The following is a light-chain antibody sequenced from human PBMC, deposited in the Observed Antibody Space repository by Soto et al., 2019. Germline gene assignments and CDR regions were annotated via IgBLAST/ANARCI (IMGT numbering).Light chain of an antibody. V-gene: IGLV1-44*01. CDR1: STNIGSYT. CDR3: AAWDDSLKGYV. CDR2: SNN. J-gene: IGLJ1*01. Sequence: QSVLTQPHSASGTPGQRVTISCSGSSTNIGSYTVNWYQQLPGTAPKLLIYSNNQRPSGVPDRFSGSKSGTSASLAISVLQSEDEADYYCAAWDDSLKGYVFRTGTKVTV.